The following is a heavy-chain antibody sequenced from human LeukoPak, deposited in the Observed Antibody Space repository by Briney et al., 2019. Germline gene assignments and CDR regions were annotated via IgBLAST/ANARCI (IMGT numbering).Heavy chain of an antibody. Sequence: PSETLSLTCTVSGGSISSYYWSWIRQPPGKGVEWIGYIYYSGSTNYNPSLKSRVTISVDTSKNQFSLKLSSVTAADTAVYYCARVASSSLVYYYMDVWGKGTTVTISS. J-gene: IGHJ6*03. CDR3: ARVASSSLVYYYMDV. CDR2: IYYSGST. D-gene: IGHD6-6*01. V-gene: IGHV4-59*01. CDR1: GGSISSYY.